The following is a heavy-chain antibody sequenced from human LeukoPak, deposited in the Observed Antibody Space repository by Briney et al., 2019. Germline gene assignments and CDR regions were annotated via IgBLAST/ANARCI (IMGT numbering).Heavy chain of an antibody. CDR3: ARDHYGYSGYDYSWYFDL. D-gene: IGHD5-12*01. V-gene: IGHV3-30*03. J-gene: IGHJ2*01. CDR2: ISYDGSNK. CDR1: GFTFGSYA. Sequence: GGSLRLSCAASGFTFGSYAMHWVRQAPGKGLEWVAVISYDGSNKYYVDSVKGRFTISRDNAKSSLYLQMSSLRAEDTAVYYCARDHYGYSGYDYSWYFDLWGRGTLVTVSS.